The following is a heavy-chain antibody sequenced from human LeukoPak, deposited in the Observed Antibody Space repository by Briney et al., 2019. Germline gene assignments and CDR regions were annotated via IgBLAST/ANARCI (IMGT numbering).Heavy chain of an antibody. Sequence: GGSLRLSCAASGFTFSSYWMSWVRQAPGKGLEWVANIKQDGSEKYYVDSVKGQFTISRDNAKNSLYLQMNSLRAEDTAVYYCAIPFCGGDCYSSAEYFQHWGQGTLVTVSS. CDR1: GFTFSSYW. CDR3: AIPFCGGDCYSSAEYFQH. D-gene: IGHD2-21*02. J-gene: IGHJ1*01. CDR2: IKQDGSEK. V-gene: IGHV3-7*01.